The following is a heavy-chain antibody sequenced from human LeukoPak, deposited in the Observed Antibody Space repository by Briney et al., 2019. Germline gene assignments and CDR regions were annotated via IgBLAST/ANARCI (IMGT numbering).Heavy chain of an antibody. CDR3: ARDPRGIAVAGTSYV. J-gene: IGHJ6*04. CDR1: GFTVSSNY. D-gene: IGHD6-19*01. CDR2: IYSGGST. V-gene: IGHV3-53*01. Sequence: GGSLRLSCAASGFTVSSNYMSWVRQAPGKGLEWVSVIYSGGSTYYADSVKGRFTIFRDSANNSPYLQMNSLRAEDTAVYYCARDPRGIAVAGTSYVWGKGTTVTVSS.